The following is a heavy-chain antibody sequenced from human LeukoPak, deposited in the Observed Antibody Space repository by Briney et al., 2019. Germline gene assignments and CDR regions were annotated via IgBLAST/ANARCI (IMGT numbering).Heavy chain of an antibody. D-gene: IGHD7-27*01. CDR1: GGSISSYY. CDR2: IYTSGGT. Sequence: SETLSLPCTVSGGSISSYYWSWIRQPAGKGLEWVGRIYTSGGTNYNPSLKSRVTMSVDTSKNQFSLKLRTVTAADTAVSYCARANLGPLNYCPIDVWGKGTTVPVTS. CDR3: ARANLGPLNYCPIDV. J-gene: IGHJ6*03. V-gene: IGHV4-4*07.